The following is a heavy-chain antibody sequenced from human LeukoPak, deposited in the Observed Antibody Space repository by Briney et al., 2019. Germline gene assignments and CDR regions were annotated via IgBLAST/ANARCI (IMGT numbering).Heavy chain of an antibody. D-gene: IGHD3-10*01. CDR1: GFTFSSYA. Sequence: PGGSLTLSCAASGFTFSSYAMSWVRQAPGKGLDWVSVITGSGGTTYYADSVKGRFTISRDNSKNTLYLQMKSLRAEDTAVYYCAKHTVYGSGSWGSGGMDVWGQGTTVTVSS. CDR2: ITGSGGTT. V-gene: IGHV3-23*01. CDR3: AKHTVYGSGSWGSGGMDV. J-gene: IGHJ6*02.